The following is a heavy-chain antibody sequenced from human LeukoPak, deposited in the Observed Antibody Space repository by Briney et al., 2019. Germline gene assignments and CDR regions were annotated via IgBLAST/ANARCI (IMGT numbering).Heavy chain of an antibody. CDR1: GFTFSSYS. J-gene: IGHJ3*02. V-gene: IGHV3-21*01. CDR2: ISSTSSYI. CDR3: ARDPLKRAFDI. Sequence: PGGSLRLSSAASGFTFSSYSMNWVRQAPGKGLEWVSSISSTSSYIYYADSVKGRFTISRDNAKNSLYLQMNSLRAEDTAVYYCARDPLKRAFDIWGQGTMVTVSS.